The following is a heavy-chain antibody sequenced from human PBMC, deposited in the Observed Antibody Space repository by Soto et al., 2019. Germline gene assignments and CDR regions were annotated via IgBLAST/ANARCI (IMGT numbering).Heavy chain of an antibody. V-gene: IGHV4-34*01. J-gene: IGHJ4*02. CDR3: ASLVATDLGY. CDR2: INHSGST. D-gene: IGHD5-12*01. Sequence: SETLSLTCAVYGGSFSGYYWILIRQPPGKGLEWIGEINHSGSTNYNPSLKSRVTISVDTSKNQFSLKLSSVTAADTAVYYCASLVATDLGYWGQGTLVTVSS. CDR1: GGSFSGYY.